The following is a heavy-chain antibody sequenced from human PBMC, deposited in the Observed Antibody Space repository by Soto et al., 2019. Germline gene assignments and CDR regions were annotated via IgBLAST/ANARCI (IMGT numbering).Heavy chain of an antibody. J-gene: IGHJ6*02. Sequence: PGGSLRLSCSASGFTFDDYAMHWVRQAPGKGLEWVPGISWNSGSIGYADSVKGRFTISRDNAKNSLYLQMNSLRAADTALYYCAKWSGIDYYYGMCVCGQGT. D-gene: IGHD3-3*01. CDR3: AKWSGIDYYYGMCV. CDR1: GFTFDDYA. CDR2: ISWNSGSI. V-gene: IGHV3-9*01.